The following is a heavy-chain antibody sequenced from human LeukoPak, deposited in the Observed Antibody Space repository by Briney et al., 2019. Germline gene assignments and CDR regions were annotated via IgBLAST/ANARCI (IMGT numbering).Heavy chain of an antibody. CDR2: ISYDGSNK. J-gene: IGHJ4*02. CDR3: ASQRGWRVNFDY. Sequence: PGGSLRLSCAASGFTFSSYAMHWVRQAPGKGLEWVAVISYDGSNKYYADSVKGRFTISRDNSKNTLYLQMNSMRAEDTAVYYCASQRGWRVNFDYWGQGTLVTVSS. D-gene: IGHD6-19*01. CDR1: GFTFSSYA. V-gene: IGHV3-30*04.